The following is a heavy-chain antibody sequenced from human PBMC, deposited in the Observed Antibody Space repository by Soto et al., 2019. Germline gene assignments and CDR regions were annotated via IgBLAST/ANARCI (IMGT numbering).Heavy chain of an antibody. Sequence: VQLVESGGGLVKPGGSVRLSCAASGFTFTNAWMSWVRQAPGKGLEWVGLIKHKLDGGTAENAAAVKGRCTISRDDPKSTLCLQVKSLKTEDTALYNCTSMNDKYAFNIWGKARVVTVSS. J-gene: IGHJ3*02. CDR1: GFTFTNAW. D-gene: IGHD1-1*01. CDR3: TSMNDKYAFNI. CDR2: IKHKLDGGTA. V-gene: IGHV3-15*01.